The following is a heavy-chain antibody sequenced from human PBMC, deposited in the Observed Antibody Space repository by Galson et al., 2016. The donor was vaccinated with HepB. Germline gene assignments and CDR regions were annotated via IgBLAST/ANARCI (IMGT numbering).Heavy chain of an antibody. CDR2: ISAYNGNT. Sequence: SVKVSCKASGYTFTTYGISWVRQAPEQGLEWMGWISAYNGNTNYAQKLQGRVTMTTDTPTSTAYMELRSLRSDDTTVYYCARDPRKIRYQLLEIYYYYYAMDVWGQGTTVTVSS. V-gene: IGHV1-18*01. D-gene: IGHD2-2*01. CDR1: GYTFTTYG. J-gene: IGHJ6*02. CDR3: ARDPRKIRYQLLEIYYYYYAMDV.